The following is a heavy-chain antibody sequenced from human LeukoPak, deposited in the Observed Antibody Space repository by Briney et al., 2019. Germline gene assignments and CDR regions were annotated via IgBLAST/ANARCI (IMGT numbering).Heavy chain of an antibody. CDR1: GFDFSSNW. CDR2: IKGDGIST. J-gene: IGHJ4*02. D-gene: IGHD1-26*01. Sequence: GGSLRLSCAASGFDFSSNWMHWVRHAPGQGLVWVSRIKGDGISTNYADSVKGRFTISRDIAKNTLYLQMNSLRAEDTAVYYCARDQGGSSDYWGQGTLVTVSS. V-gene: IGHV3-74*01. CDR3: ARDQGGSSDY.